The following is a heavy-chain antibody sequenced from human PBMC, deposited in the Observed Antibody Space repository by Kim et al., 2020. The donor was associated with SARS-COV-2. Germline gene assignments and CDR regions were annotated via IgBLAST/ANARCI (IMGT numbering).Heavy chain of an antibody. Sequence: ASVKVSCKASGYTFITFLIHWVRQAPGHGFEGMGAVNPSDGGTTYAQEFQDRVTMTTDTSTSTGYMELSSLRSEDTAVYYCVGEDKSGKIVGVSTAFDYW. CDR1: GYTFITFL. D-gene: IGHD1-26*01. CDR3: VGEDKSGKIVGVSTAFDY. J-gene: IGHJ4*01. V-gene: IGHV1-46*01. CDR2: VNPSDGGT.